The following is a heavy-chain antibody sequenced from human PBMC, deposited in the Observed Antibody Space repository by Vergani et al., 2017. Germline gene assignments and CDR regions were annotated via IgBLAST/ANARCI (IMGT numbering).Heavy chain of an antibody. J-gene: IGHJ6*02. D-gene: IGHD1-1*01. CDR2: LNPNSGDT. CDR1: GYTFTGYY. CDR3: AREPTGTTLMPKRSYYYCGLDV. V-gene: IGHV1-2*02. Sequence: QVQLVQSGAEVKKPGASVKVSCKASGYTFTGYYMHWVRQAPGQGLEWMGWLNPNSGDTHFAQKFQCRLTMTRDTSISAAYMELSRLKSADTAVYYCAREPTGTTLMPKRSYYYCGLDVWGQGTTVTVSS.